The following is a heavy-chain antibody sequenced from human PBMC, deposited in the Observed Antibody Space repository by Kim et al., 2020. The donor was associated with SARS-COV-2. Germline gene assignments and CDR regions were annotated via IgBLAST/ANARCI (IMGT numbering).Heavy chain of an antibody. CDR2: IIPIFGTA. D-gene: IGHD3-22*01. J-gene: IGHJ4*02. CDR1: GGTFSSYA. Sequence: SVKVSCKASGGTFSSYAISWVRQAPGQGLEWMGGIIPIFGTANYAQKFQGRVTITADESTSTAYMELSSLRSEDTAVYYCASSEYYYDSSGYRPFDYWGQGTLVTVSS. CDR3: ASSEYYYDSSGYRPFDY. V-gene: IGHV1-69*13.